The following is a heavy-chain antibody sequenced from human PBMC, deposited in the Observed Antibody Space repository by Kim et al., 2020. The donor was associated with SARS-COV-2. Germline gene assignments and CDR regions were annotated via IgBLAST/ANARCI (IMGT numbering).Heavy chain of an antibody. CDR3: ARDRTYYDFWSDRDAFDI. D-gene: IGHD3-3*01. J-gene: IGHJ3*02. CDR2: IWYDGSNK. CDR1: GFTFSSYG. V-gene: IGHV3-33*01. Sequence: GGSLRLSCAASGFTFSSYGMHWVRQAPGKGLEWVAVIWYDGSNKYYADSVKGRFTISRDNSKNTLYLQMNSLRAEDTAVYYCARDRTYYDFWSDRDAFDIWGQGTMVTVSS.